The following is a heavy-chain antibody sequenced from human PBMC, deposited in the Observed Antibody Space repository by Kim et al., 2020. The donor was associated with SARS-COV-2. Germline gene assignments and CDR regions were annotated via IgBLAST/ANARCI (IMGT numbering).Heavy chain of an antibody. J-gene: IGHJ3*01. CDR2: AYYSGST. V-gene: IGHV4-59*08. CDR3: ARHQLQQLVRGAFDV. Sequence: SETLSLTCSVSGGSITSYYWSWIRQPPGKGLEWIGFAYYSGSTKYNPSLKSRVTISVDTSKNQFSLNLSSVTAADTAMYYCARHQLQQLVRGAFDVWGQGTMVTVSS. D-gene: IGHD6-13*01. CDR1: GGSITSYY.